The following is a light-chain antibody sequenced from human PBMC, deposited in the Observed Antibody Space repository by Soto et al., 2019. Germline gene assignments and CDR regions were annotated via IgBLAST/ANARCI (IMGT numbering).Light chain of an antibody. CDR1: QGITSA. CDR3: QQFHSYPLT. Sequence: AIQLTQSPSSLSASVGDRVTITCRASQGITSALAWYQHKPGKAPKLLIYDASSLESGVPSRFSGSGSGTDFPLTISSLQPEDSAAYYCQQFHSYPLTFGPGTKVDIK. J-gene: IGKJ3*01. V-gene: IGKV1-13*02. CDR2: DAS.